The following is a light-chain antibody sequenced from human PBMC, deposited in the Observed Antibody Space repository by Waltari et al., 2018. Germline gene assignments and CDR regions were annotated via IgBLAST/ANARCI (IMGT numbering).Light chain of an antibody. V-gene: IGLV2-23*01. CDR3: CSYTAGSTWV. CDR2: EGS. CDR1: SSDVGGYNI. Sequence: QSALTQPASVSGSPGPSITISCPGTSSDVGGYNILSWYQPHPGKAPKLMIYEGSKRPSGVSNRFSGSKSGNTASLTISGLQAEDEADYYCCSYTAGSTWVFGGGTKLTVL. J-gene: IGLJ3*02.